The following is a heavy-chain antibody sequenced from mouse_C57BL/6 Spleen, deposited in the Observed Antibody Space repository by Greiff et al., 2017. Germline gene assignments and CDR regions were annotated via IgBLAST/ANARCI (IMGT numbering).Heavy chain of an antibody. CDR1: GYTFTDYY. Sequence: VQGVESGAELVRPGASVKLSCKASGYTFTDYYINWVKQRPGQGLEWIARIYPGSGNTYYNEKFKGKATLTAEKSSSTAYMQLSSLTSEDSAVYFCARGAIYYGPFAYWGQGTLVTVSA. CDR3: ARGAIYYGPFAY. J-gene: IGHJ3*01. CDR2: IYPGSGNT. D-gene: IGHD2-1*01. V-gene: IGHV1-76*01.